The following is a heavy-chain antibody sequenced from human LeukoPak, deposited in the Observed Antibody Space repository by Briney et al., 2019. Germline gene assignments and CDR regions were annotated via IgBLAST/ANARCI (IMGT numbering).Heavy chain of an antibody. CDR1: GFTFSTYE. CDR3: AREGKYYFDY. CDR2: TSSSGSGSTI. J-gene: IGHJ4*02. Sequence: GGSLRLSCAASGFTFSTYEMIWVRQAPGKGLEWVSYTSSSGSGSTIYYADSVKGRFTISRDNAKNSLYLQMNSLRAEDTAVYYCAREGKYYFDYWGQGSLVTVSS. V-gene: IGHV3-48*03. D-gene: IGHD2/OR15-2a*01.